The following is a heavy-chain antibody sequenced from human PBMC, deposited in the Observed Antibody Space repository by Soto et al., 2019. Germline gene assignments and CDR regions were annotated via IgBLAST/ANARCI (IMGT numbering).Heavy chain of an antibody. Sequence: QVQLQESGPGLVKPSETLSLTCTVSGGSISSYYWSWIRQPPGKGLEWIGYIYYSGSTNYNPSLKSRVTRSVDTSKNQFSLKLSSVTAADTAVYYCARSYYDILTGYYSRYWFDPWGQGTLVTVSS. CDR2: IYYSGST. CDR3: ARSYYDILTGYYSRYWFDP. D-gene: IGHD3-9*01. CDR1: GGSISSYY. V-gene: IGHV4-59*01. J-gene: IGHJ5*02.